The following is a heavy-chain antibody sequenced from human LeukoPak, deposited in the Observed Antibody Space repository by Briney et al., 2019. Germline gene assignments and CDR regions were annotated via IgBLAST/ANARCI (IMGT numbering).Heavy chain of an antibody. J-gene: IGHJ3*02. CDR3: ARGGRYCSGGSCYLLRGLDAFDI. CDR1: GYSISSGYY. Sequence: PSETLSLTCTVSGYSISSGYYWGWIRQPPGKGLEWIGSIYHSGSTYYNPSLKSRVTISVDTSKNQFSLKLSSVTAADTAVYYCARGGRYCSGGSCYLLRGLDAFDIWGQGTMVTVSS. CDR2: IYHSGST. D-gene: IGHD2-15*01. V-gene: IGHV4-38-2*02.